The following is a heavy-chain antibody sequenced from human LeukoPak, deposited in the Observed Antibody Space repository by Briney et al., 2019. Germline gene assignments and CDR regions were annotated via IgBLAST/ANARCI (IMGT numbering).Heavy chain of an antibody. CDR2: ISAYNGNT. CDR3: ARDAGEMATITVFDY. CDR1: GYTFTSYG. D-gene: IGHD5-24*01. Sequence: ASVKVSCKASGYTFTSYGISWVRQAPGQGLEWMGWISAYNGNTNYAQKLQGSVTMTTDTSTSTAYMGLRSLRSDDTAVYYCARDAGEMATITVFDYWGQGTLVTVSS. J-gene: IGHJ4*02. V-gene: IGHV1-18*01.